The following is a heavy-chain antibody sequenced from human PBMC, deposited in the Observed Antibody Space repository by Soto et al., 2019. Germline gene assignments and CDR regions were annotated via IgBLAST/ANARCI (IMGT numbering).Heavy chain of an antibody. Sequence: GGSLRLSCAASGFTFSDYYMSWIRQAPGKGLEWVSYISSSGSTIYYADSVKGRFTISRDNAKNSLYLQMNSLRAEDTAVYYCARVSGCSGGSCYRDAFDIWGQGTMVTVSS. D-gene: IGHD2-15*01. CDR1: GFTFSDYY. V-gene: IGHV3-11*01. CDR3: ARVSGCSGGSCYRDAFDI. CDR2: ISSSGSTI. J-gene: IGHJ3*02.